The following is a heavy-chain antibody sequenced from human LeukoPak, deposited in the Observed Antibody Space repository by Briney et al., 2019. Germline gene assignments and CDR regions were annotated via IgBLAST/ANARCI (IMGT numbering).Heavy chain of an antibody. CDR1: GYTFTGYY. V-gene: IGHV1-2*02. CDR3: ASTAYCGGDCYVY. D-gene: IGHD2-21*01. J-gene: IGHJ4*02. Sequence: ASVKVSCKASGYTFTGYYMHWVRQAPGQGLEWMGWINPNSGGTNYAQKFQGRVTMTRDTSISTAYMELSRLRSDDTTVYYCASTAYCGGDCYVYWGQGALVTVSS. CDR2: INPNSGGT.